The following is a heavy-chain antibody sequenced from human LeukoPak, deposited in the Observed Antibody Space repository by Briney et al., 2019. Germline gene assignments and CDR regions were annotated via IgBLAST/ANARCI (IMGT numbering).Heavy chain of an antibody. Sequence: GGSLRLSCAASGFTFSSYSMNWVRQAPGKGLEWVSYVSSSSSTIYYADSVKGRFTISRDNAKNSLYLQMNSLRAEDTAVYYCARDLRDIVVVPDPNDYWGQGTLVTVSS. CDR3: ARDLRDIVVVPDPNDY. CDR1: GFTFSSYS. D-gene: IGHD2-2*01. J-gene: IGHJ4*02. V-gene: IGHV3-48*01. CDR2: VSSSSSTI.